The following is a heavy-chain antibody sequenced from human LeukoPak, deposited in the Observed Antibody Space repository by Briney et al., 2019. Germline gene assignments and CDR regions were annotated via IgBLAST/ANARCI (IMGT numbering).Heavy chain of an antibody. Sequence: PGGSLRLSCAASGFIFSSYAMSWVRQAPGKGLEWVSAISGSGASTYYADSVKGRFTISRDNSKNTLYLQMNTLRAEDTAVYYCARTGPVSAAILHVFGYWGQGSLVTVSS. CDR2: ISGSGAST. V-gene: IGHV3-23*01. CDR3: ARTGPVSAAILHVFGY. D-gene: IGHD2-2*01. J-gene: IGHJ4*02. CDR1: GFIFSSYA.